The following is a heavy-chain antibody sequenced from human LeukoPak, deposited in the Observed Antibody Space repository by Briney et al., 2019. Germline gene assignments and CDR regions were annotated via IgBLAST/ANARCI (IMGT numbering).Heavy chain of an antibody. V-gene: IGHV3-7*01. CDR1: GFSFHSYW. CDR2: IKQEGSEK. CDR3: ARENRDGYNPYNWFDP. D-gene: IGHD5-24*01. J-gene: IGHJ5*02. Sequence: GGSLRLSCAASGFSFHSYWMSWVRQAPGKGLEWVANIKQEGSEKFYVDSVKGRFTISRDNAENSLYLQMNSLRAEDTGIYYCARENRDGYNPYNWFDPWGQGTLVTVSS.